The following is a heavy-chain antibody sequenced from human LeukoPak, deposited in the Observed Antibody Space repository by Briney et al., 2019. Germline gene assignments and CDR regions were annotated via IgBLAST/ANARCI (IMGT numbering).Heavy chain of an antibody. Sequence: PSETLSLTCTVSSGSLTGYYWSWIRQAPGKGLEWVANIKQDGSEKYYVDSVKGRFTISRDNAKNSLYLQMNSLRAEDTAVYYCARAQGYCSGGSCYPYYFDYWGQGTLVTVSS. J-gene: IGHJ4*02. CDR2: IKQDGSEK. CDR1: SGSLTGYY. V-gene: IGHV3-7*01. CDR3: ARAQGYCSGGSCYPYYFDY. D-gene: IGHD2-15*01.